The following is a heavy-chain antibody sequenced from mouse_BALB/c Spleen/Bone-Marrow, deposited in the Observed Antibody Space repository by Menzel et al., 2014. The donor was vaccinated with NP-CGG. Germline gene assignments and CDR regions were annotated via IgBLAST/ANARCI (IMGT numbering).Heavy chain of an antibody. CDR2: IYPSDNYT. J-gene: IGHJ2*01. Sequence: QVQLKQSGADLVRPGASVRLSCKASGYTFTTYWINWVKQRPGQGLEWIGNIYPSDNYTNYNQKFKDRATLTVDKSSSTAYVQLSSPTSEDSAVYYCTRTYEYFDYWGQGTTLTVSS. V-gene: IGHV1-69*02. CDR1: GYTFTTYW. CDR3: TRTYEYFDY. D-gene: IGHD2-3*01.